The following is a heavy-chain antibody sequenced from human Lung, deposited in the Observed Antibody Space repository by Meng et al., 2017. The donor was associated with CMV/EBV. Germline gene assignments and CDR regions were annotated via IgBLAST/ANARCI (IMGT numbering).Heavy chain of an antibody. CDR1: GGSVSSGSFY. J-gene: IGHJ4*02. D-gene: IGHD2-8*02. V-gene: IGHV4-39*07. Sequence: SETLSLTCTVPGGSVSSGSFYWGWIRHPPGKELEWIGNAYYGGSTYYNPSLSGRVSISVDTSKDQFSLKLNSVTAADTAVYYCARGVHGRYCPGTCYPVDYWGQGTLVTVSS. CDR3: ARGVHGRYCPGTCYPVDY. CDR2: AYYGGST.